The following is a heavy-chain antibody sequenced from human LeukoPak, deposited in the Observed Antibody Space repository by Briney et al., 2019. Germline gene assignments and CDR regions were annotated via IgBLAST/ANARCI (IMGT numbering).Heavy chain of an antibody. Sequence: GGSLRLSCAASGFTFSSYAMHWVRQAPGKGLEYVSAISSNGGGTYYANSVKGRFTISRDNSKNTLYLQMGSLRAEDMAVYYCARGKRYSSSWPIDYWGQGTLVTVSS. V-gene: IGHV3-64*01. CDR2: ISSNGGGT. D-gene: IGHD6-13*01. CDR1: GFTFSSYA. J-gene: IGHJ4*02. CDR3: ARGKRYSSSWPIDY.